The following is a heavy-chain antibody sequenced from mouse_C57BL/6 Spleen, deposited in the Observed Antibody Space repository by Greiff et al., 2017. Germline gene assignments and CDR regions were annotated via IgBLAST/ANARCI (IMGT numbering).Heavy chain of an antibody. Sequence: QVQLKESGPELVKPGASVKISCKASGYAFSSSWMNWVKQRPGKGLEWIGRIYPGDGDTNYNGKFKGKATLTADKSSSTAYMQLSSLTSEDSAVYFCARSRGYDYDETWGQGTLVTVSA. J-gene: IGHJ3*01. CDR1: GYAFSSSW. CDR2: IYPGDGDT. D-gene: IGHD2-4*01. CDR3: ARSRGYDYDET. V-gene: IGHV1-82*01.